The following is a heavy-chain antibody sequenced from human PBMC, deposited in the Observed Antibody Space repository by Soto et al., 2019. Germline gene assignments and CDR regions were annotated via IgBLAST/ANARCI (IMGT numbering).Heavy chain of an antibody. D-gene: IGHD1-26*01. Sequence: GGSLRLSCAASGFTFSSYGMHWVRQAPGKGLEWVAVISYDGSNRYYADSVKGRFTISRDNSKNTLYLQMNSLRAEDTAVYYCAKVFGSNYDYWGQGTLVTVSS. CDR2: ISYDGSNR. CDR1: GFTFSSYG. J-gene: IGHJ4*02. CDR3: AKVFGSNYDY. V-gene: IGHV3-30*18.